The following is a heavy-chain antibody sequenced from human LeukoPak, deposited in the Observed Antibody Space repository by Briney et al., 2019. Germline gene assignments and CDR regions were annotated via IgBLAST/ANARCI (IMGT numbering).Heavy chain of an antibody. CDR3: ARDTSSGWSIKYYFDY. Sequence: GGSLRLSCAASGFTFSSYAMSWVRQAPGKGLEWVAIISYDGITESYSDSVKGRFTISRDNFKNTLYLQMNSLRGEDTAVYYCARDTSSGWSIKYYFDYWGQGTLVTVSS. CDR2: ISYDGITE. D-gene: IGHD6-19*01. V-gene: IGHV3-30*04. J-gene: IGHJ4*02. CDR1: GFTFSSYA.